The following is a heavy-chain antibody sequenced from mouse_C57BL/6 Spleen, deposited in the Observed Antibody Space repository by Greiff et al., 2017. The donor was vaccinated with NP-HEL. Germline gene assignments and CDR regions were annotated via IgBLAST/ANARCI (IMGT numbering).Heavy chain of an antibody. Sequence: VQLKESGGGLVKPGGSLKLSCAASGFTFSDYGMHWVRQAPEKGLEWVAYISSGSSTIYYADTVKGRFTISRDNAKNTLFLQMTSLRSEDTAMYYCVPYDYDGFAYWGQGTLVTVSA. D-gene: IGHD2-4*01. CDR1: GFTFSDYG. CDR3: VPYDYDGFAY. CDR2: ISSGSSTI. J-gene: IGHJ3*01. V-gene: IGHV5-17*01.